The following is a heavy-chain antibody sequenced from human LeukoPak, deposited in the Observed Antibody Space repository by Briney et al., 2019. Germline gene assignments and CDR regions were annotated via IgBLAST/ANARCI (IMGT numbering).Heavy chain of an antibody. Sequence: GGSLRLFCAASGFTFSSYAMHWVRQAPGKGLEWVAVISYDGSNKYYADSVKGRFTISRGNSKNTLYLQMNSLRAEDTAVYYCATLTTVRDYWGQGTLVTVSS. CDR1: GFTFSSYA. CDR3: ATLTTVRDY. J-gene: IGHJ4*02. CDR2: ISYDGSNK. V-gene: IGHV3-30-3*01. D-gene: IGHD4-17*01.